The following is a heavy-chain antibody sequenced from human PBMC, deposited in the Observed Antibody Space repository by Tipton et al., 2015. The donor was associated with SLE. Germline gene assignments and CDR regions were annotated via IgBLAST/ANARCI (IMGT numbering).Heavy chain of an antibody. V-gene: IGHV4-39*07. CDR1: GGSISSRSYY. CDR3: ATGREPRGYSYGLGHYFDY. J-gene: IGHJ4*02. D-gene: IGHD5-18*01. CDR2: IYYSGST. Sequence: LRLSCTVSGGSISSRSYYWGWIRQPPGKGLEWIGSIYYSGSTNYNPSLKSRVTISVDTSKNPFSLKLSSVTAADTAVYYCATGREPRGYSYGLGHYFDYWGQGTLVTVSS.